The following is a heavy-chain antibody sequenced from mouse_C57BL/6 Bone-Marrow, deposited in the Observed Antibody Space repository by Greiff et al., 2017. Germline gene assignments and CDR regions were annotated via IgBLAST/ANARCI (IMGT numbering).Heavy chain of an antibody. J-gene: IGHJ1*03. D-gene: IGHD1-1*01. Sequence: QVQLQQPGTELVKPGASVKLSCKASGYTFTSYWMHWVKQRPGQGLEWIGHINPSNGGTNYNEKFKSKATLTVDKSSSTAYMQLSSLTSEDSAVYYCARRTITTVVADWDYDVWGTGTTVTVAS. CDR3: ARRTITTVVADWDYDV. CDR1: GYTFTSYW. V-gene: IGHV1-53*01. CDR2: INPSNGGT.